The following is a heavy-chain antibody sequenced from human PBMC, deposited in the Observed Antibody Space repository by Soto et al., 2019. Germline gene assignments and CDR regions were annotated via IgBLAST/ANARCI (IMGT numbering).Heavy chain of an antibody. CDR2: IYYIGST. Sequence: SETLSLTCAVYGGSFSGYYWRWIRQPPGKGLEWIGEIYYIGSTNYNPSLKSRGTISEDTSKNQFSLKLSSVSAADTALYYCARVQHADYENKRDYWGQGTLVTVSS. D-gene: IGHD4-17*01. CDR3: ARVQHADYENKRDY. J-gene: IGHJ4*02. CDR1: GGSFSGYY. V-gene: IGHV4-34*01.